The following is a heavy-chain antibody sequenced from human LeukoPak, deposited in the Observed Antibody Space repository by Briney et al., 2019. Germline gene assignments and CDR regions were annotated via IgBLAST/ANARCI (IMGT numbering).Heavy chain of an antibody. Sequence: SQTLSLTCTVSGGSISSGSYYWSWIRQPPGKGLEWIGSIYHSGSTYYNPSLKSRVTISVDTSKNQFSLKLSSVTAADTAVYYCARVAGYYDSSGINDYWGQGTLVTVSS. CDR1: GGSISSGSYY. CDR2: IYHSGST. CDR3: ARVAGYYDSSGINDY. D-gene: IGHD3-22*01. V-gene: IGHV4-39*07. J-gene: IGHJ4*02.